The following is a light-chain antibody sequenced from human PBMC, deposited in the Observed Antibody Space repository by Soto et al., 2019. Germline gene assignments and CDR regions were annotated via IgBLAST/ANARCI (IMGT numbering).Light chain of an antibody. CDR1: QSISSY. CDR2: AAS. Sequence: DILMTQSPSSLSASVGDRVTITCRASQSISSYLNWYQQKPGKAPKLLIYAASSLQSGVPSRFSGSGSGTDFTLTISSLQPEDFATYYCQQSYSTRRTFGQGTKVDI. CDR3: QQSYSTRRT. J-gene: IGKJ1*01. V-gene: IGKV1-39*01.